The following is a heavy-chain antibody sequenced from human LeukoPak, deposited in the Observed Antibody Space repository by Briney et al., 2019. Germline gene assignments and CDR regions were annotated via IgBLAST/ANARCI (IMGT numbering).Heavy chain of an antibody. J-gene: IGHJ4*02. CDR1: GFSLSLSGLR. CDR3: ARMLYDSSGYYFDY. V-gene: IGHV2-70*04. D-gene: IGHD3-22*01. CDR2: IDWDDDK. Sequence: SGPALVKPTEALTLTCTFFGFSLSLSGLRASWIRQPPGTALEWLARIDWDDDKFYSPSLRTRLTISKDTSKNQVVLTMTSMDPVDTATYYCARMLYDSSGYYFDYWGQGTLVTVSS.